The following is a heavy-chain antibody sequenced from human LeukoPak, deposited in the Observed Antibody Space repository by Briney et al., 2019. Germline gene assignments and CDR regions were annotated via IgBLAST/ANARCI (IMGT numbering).Heavy chain of an antibody. Sequence: ASVKVSYKASGYTFNSHGISWVRQAPGQGLEWMGSISAYNGDKDYAQKFQGRLTMTTDTSTSTAYMELRSLRSDDTAVYYCARDTSPMVSPFDSWGQGTLVTVSS. CDR2: ISAYNGDK. CDR1: GYTFNSHG. V-gene: IGHV1-18*01. D-gene: IGHD5-18*01. CDR3: ARDTSPMVSPFDS. J-gene: IGHJ4*02.